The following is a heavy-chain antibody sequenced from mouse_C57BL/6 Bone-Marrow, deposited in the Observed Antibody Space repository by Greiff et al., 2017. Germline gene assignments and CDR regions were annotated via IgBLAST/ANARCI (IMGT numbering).Heavy chain of an antibody. V-gene: IGHV1-74*01. Sequence: QVQLQQPGAELVKPGASVKVSCKASGYTFTSYWMHWVKQRPGQGLEWIGRIHPSDSDTNYTQKFKGKATLTVDKSSSTAYMQLNSLASEDSAVYYCASIYYEYAAYWGQGTLVTVSA. D-gene: IGHD2-4*01. CDR1: GYTFTSYW. CDR2: IHPSDSDT. J-gene: IGHJ3*01. CDR3: ASIYYEYAAY.